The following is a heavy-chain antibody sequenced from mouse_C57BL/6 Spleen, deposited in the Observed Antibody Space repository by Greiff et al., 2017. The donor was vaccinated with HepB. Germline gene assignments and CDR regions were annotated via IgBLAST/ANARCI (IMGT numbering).Heavy chain of an antibody. CDR1: GYAFSSSW. CDR3: AKLYDYGYYFDY. CDR2: IYPGDGDT. V-gene: IGHV1-82*01. J-gene: IGHJ2*01. D-gene: IGHD2-4*01. Sequence: QVQLQQSGPELVKPGASVKISCKASGYAFSSSWMNWVKQRPGKGLEWIGRIYPGDGDTNYNGKFKGKATLTADKSSSTAYMQLSSLTSEDSAVYFCAKLYDYGYYFDYWGQGTTLTVSS.